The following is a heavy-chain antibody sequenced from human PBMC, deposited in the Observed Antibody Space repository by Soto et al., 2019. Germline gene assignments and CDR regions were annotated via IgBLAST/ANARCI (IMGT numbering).Heavy chain of an antibody. V-gene: IGHV6-1*01. J-gene: IGHJ3*02. Sequence: SQTLSLTCAISGDSVSSNSAAWNWIRQSPSRGLEWLGRTYYRSKWYNDYAVSVKSRITINPDTSKNQFSLQLNSVTPEDTAVYYGARIGRGEGHLNLTAFDIWGQGTMVTVSS. CDR2: TYYRSKWYN. CDR1: GDSVSSNSAA. CDR3: ARIGRGEGHLNLTAFDI.